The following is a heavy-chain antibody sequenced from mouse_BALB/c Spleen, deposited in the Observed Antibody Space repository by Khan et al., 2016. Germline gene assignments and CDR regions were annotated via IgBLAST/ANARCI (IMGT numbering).Heavy chain of an antibody. J-gene: IGHJ3*01. CDR1: GFNIKDTY. D-gene: IGHD2-4*01. CDR2: IDPANGNT. V-gene: IGHV14-3*02. Sequence: VQLQQSGAELVKPGASVKLSCTASGFNIKDTYMHWVKQRPEQGLEWIGRIDPANGNTKYDTKFQGKATITADTSSNTAYLQHSSLTSEDTAVYYCSRSPYDYDVGFAYWGQGTLVTVSA. CDR3: SRSPYDYDVGFAY.